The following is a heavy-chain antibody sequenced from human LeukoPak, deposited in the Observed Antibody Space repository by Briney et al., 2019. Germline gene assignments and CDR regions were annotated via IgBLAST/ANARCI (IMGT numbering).Heavy chain of an antibody. D-gene: IGHD3-10*01. CDR2: IWYDGSNK. CDR1: GFTFSSYG. Sequence: PWGSLRLSCAASGFTFSSYGMHWVRQAPGKGLEWVAVIWYDGSNKYYADSVKGRFTISRDNSKNTLYLQMNSLRAEDTAVYYCASGPLWFGGIGDAFDIWGQGTMVTVS. J-gene: IGHJ3*02. V-gene: IGHV3-33*01. CDR3: ASGPLWFGGIGDAFDI.